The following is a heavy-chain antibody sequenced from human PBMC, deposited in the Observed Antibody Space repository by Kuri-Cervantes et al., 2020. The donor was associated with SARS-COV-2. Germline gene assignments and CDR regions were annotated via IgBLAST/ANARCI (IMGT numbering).Heavy chain of an antibody. D-gene: IGHD3-10*01. CDR3: ARESYYGSGSYYDY. CDR1: GGSFSGYY. Sequence: SQTLSLTCAVYGGSFSGYYWSWIRQPPGKGLEWIGEINHSGSTNYNPSLKSRVTVSVDTSKNQFSLKLSSVTAADTAVYYCARESYYGSGSYYDYWGQGTLVTVSS. V-gene: IGHV4-34*01. J-gene: IGHJ4*02. CDR2: INHSGST.